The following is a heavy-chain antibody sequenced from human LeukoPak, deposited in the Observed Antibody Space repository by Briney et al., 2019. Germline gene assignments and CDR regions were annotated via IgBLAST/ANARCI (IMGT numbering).Heavy chain of an antibody. Sequence: GGSLRLSCAASGFTFSSYAMSWVRQAPGKGLEWVSAISGSGGSTYYADSVKGRFTISRDNSKNTLYLQMNSLRAEDTAVYYCATVNYGSGSLYFDYWGQGTLVTVSS. D-gene: IGHD3-10*01. CDR3: ATVNYGSGSLYFDY. V-gene: IGHV3-23*01. J-gene: IGHJ4*02. CDR1: GFTFSSYA. CDR2: ISGSGGST.